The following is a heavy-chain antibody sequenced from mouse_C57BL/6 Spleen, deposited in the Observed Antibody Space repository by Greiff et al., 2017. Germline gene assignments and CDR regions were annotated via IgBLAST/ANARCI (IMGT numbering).Heavy chain of an antibody. V-gene: IGHV1-64*01. Sequence: QVQLQQPGAELVKPGASVKLSCKASGYTFTSYWMHWVKQRPGQGLEWIGMIHPNSGSTNYNEKFKSKATLTVDKSSSTAYMQLSSLTSEDSAVYYCARSYGTRVVAYWGQGTLVTVSA. CDR3: ARSYGTRVVAY. CDR2: IHPNSGST. D-gene: IGHD1-1*01. CDR1: GYTFTSYW. J-gene: IGHJ3*01.